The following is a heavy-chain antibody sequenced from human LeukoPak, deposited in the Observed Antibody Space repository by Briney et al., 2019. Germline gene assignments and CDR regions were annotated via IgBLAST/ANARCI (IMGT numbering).Heavy chain of an antibody. CDR3: ARDRIPAAPSYSYFYMDV. Sequence: SVKVSCKASGGDLSRSGISWVRLAPGQGLEWMGGIIPIFGTKNYAQRFQGRVTITTDESTSAVYMELSSLRSEDTAVYYCARDRIPAAPSYSYFYMDVWGKGTTVTVSS. CDR1: GGDLSRSG. D-gene: IGHD6-13*01. J-gene: IGHJ6*03. CDR2: IIPIFGTK. V-gene: IGHV1-69*05.